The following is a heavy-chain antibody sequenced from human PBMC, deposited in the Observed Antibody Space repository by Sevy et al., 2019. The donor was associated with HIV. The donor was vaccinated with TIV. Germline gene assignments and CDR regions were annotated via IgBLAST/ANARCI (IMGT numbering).Heavy chain of an antibody. J-gene: IGHJ6*02. CDR1: GYTFTSYY. D-gene: IGHD6-6*01. V-gene: IGHV1-46*01. Sequence: ASVKVSCKASGYTFTSYYMHWVRQAPGQGLEWMGIINPSGGSTSYAQKFQGRVTMTRDTSTSTVYMELSSLRSEDTAVYYCARSVGDNSSSSRYYYYYYGMDVWGQGTTVTVSS. CDR3: ARSVGDNSSSSRYYYYYYGMDV. CDR2: INPSGGST.